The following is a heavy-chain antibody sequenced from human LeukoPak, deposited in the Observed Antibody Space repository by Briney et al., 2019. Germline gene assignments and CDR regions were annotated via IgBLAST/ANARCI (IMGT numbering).Heavy chain of an antibody. CDR3: ARMMATAWFDP. CDR1: AYRFATHW. V-gene: IGHV5-51*03. CDR2: IYPGDSDT. J-gene: IGHJ5*02. D-gene: IGHD5-24*01. Sequence: KPGESLKISCKGSAYRFATHWIGWVRQMPGKGLEWMGIIYPGDSDTRYSPSFEGQVIISVDKSTSTAYLQWSSLKPSDTAMYYCARMMATAWFDPWGQGTLVTVSS.